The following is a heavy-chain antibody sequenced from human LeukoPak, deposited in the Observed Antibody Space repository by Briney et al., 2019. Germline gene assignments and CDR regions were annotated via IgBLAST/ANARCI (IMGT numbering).Heavy chain of an antibody. D-gene: IGHD1-26*01. CDR1: GYTFTGYY. CDR3: AREWELQDDWFDP. V-gene: IGHV1-2*02. J-gene: IGHJ5*02. Sequence: GASVKVSCKASGYTFTGYYIHWVRQAPGQGLEWMGWINRNSGVTNYAQKFQGRVTMTRDTSISTAYMELSRLRSDDTAVYYCAREWELQDDWFDPWGQGTLVTVSS. CDR2: INRNSGVT.